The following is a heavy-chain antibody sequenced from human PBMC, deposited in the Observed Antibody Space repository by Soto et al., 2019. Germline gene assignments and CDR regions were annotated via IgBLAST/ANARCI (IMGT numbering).Heavy chain of an antibody. CDR2: INHSGSP. J-gene: IGHJ5*02. Sequence: QVQLQQWGAGLLKPSETLSLTCAVNGGSFKNFYWSWIRQPPGKGLEWIGEINHSGSPNYNPSLKSRVTISADTSKNQVSLRLSSVTAADTAVYYCARGSDYVGSRNWFDPWGQGTLVTVSS. CDR1: GGSFKNFY. V-gene: IGHV4-34*01. CDR3: ARGSDYVGSRNWFDP. D-gene: IGHD4-17*01.